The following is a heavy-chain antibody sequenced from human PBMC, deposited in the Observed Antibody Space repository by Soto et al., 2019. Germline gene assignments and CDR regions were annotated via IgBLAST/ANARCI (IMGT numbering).Heavy chain of an antibody. CDR2: IYHSGST. Sequence: LSLTCAVSGGSISSGGYSWSWIRQPPGKGLEWIGYIYHSGSTYYNPSLKSRVTISVDRSKNQFSLKLSSVTAADTAVYYCARGFGSSSSPGIDNWFDPWGQGTLVTVSS. V-gene: IGHV4-30-2*01. D-gene: IGHD6-6*01. CDR1: GGSISSGGYS. J-gene: IGHJ5*02. CDR3: ARGFGSSSSPGIDNWFDP.